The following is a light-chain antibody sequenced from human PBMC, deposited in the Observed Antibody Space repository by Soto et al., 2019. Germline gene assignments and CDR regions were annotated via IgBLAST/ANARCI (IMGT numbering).Light chain of an antibody. CDR2: DAS. Sequence: DIQMTQSPSTLSASVGDRVTITCRASQSISSWLAWYQQKPGKAPKLLIYDASSLESGVPSRFSGSGSGTEFTLTISSLQPADFATYYCQQYNSYEWTFGQGTKVEIK. V-gene: IGKV1-5*01. CDR3: QQYNSYEWT. CDR1: QSISSW. J-gene: IGKJ1*01.